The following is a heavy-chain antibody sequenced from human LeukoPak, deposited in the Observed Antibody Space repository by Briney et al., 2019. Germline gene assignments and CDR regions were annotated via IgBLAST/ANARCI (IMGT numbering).Heavy chain of an antibody. V-gene: IGHV1-69*13. Sequence: ASVTVSCKASGGTFSSYAISWVRQAPGQGLEWMGGIIPIFGTANYAQRFQGRVTITADESTSTAYMELSSLRSEDTAVYYCAGGVEDYGDLLANFDYWGQGTLVTVSS. CDR2: IIPIFGTA. CDR1: GGTFSSYA. D-gene: IGHD4-17*01. J-gene: IGHJ4*02. CDR3: AGGVEDYGDLLANFDY.